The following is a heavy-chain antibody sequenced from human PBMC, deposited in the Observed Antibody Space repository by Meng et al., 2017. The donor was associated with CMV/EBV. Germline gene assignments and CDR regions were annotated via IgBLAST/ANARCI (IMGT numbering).Heavy chain of an antibody. D-gene: IGHD6-13*01. Sequence: GESLKISCAASGFTFSSYAVHWVRQAPGKGLEWVAVISYDGSNKYYADSVKGRFTISRDNSKNTLYLQMNSLRAEDTAVYYCARDRVTAAAGVGWFDPWGQGTLVTVSS. CDR3: ARDRVTAAAGVGWFDP. CDR2: ISYDGSNK. J-gene: IGHJ5*02. CDR1: GFTFSSYA. V-gene: IGHV3-30*04.